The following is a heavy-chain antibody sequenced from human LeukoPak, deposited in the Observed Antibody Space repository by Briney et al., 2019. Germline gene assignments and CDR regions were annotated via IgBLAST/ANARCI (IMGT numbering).Heavy chain of an antibody. Sequence: SETLSLTCTVSGGSVRRGNYYWTWIRQPAGSGLEWIGRIYTSGTTDYNPSLRTRVTISVDASRNQFSLNLSSVTAADTAVYYCARWSGSVTARNYYYMDVWGEGTTVTVSS. J-gene: IGHJ6*03. CDR3: ARWSGSVTARNYYYMDV. D-gene: IGHD6-6*01. V-gene: IGHV4-61*02. CDR1: GGSVRRGNYY. CDR2: IYTSGTT.